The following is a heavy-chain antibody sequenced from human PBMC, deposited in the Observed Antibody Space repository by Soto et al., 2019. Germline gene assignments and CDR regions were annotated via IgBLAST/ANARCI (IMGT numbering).Heavy chain of an antibody. V-gene: IGHV3-15*07. Sequence: PGGSLRLSCAASGFTFSNAWMNWVRQAPGKGLEWVGRIKSKTDGGTTDYAAPVKGRFTISRDDSKNTLYLQMNSLKTEDTAVYYCTTEILRFFLPASDDYWGQGTLVTVSS. CDR3: TTEILRFFLPASDDY. D-gene: IGHD3-3*01. CDR2: IKSKTDGGTT. CDR1: GFTFSNAW. J-gene: IGHJ4*02.